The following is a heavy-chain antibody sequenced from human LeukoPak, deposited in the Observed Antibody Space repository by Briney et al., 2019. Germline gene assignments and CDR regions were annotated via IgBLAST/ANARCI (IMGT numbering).Heavy chain of an antibody. D-gene: IGHD3-22*01. CDR2: IWYDGSNK. J-gene: IGHJ4*02. CDR1: GFTFSSYG. V-gene: IGHV3-33*06. Sequence: QPGGSLRLSCAASGFTFSSYGMHWVRQAPGKGLEWVAVIWYDGSNKYYADSVKGRFTISRDNSKNTLYLQVNSLRAEDTAVYYCAKAAVIVVGTYFDYWGQGTLVTVSS. CDR3: AKAAVIVVGTYFDY.